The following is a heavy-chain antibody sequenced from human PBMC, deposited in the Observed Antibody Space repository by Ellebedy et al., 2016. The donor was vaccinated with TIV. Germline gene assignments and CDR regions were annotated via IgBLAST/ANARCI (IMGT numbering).Heavy chain of an antibody. J-gene: IGHJ4*02. Sequence: GEFLKISXAASGLTVSSYSMNWVRQAPGKGLEWVSSIHPGGNTYYVDSVKGRFIISRDNSKNTLYLQMNSLRTEDSAVYYCTSDIAGDPLAHFDYWGQGTLVTVSS. D-gene: IGHD7-27*01. CDR3: TSDIAGDPLAHFDY. CDR2: IHPGGNT. V-gene: IGHV3-66*01. CDR1: GLTVSSYS.